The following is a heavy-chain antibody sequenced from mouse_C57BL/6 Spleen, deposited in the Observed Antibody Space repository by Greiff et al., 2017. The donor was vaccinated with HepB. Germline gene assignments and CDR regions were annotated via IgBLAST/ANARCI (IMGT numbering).Heavy chain of an antibody. V-gene: IGHV1-26*01. Sequence: EVQLQQSGPELVKPGASVKISCKASGYTFTDYYMNWVKQSHGKSLEWIGDINPNNGGTSYNQKFKGKSTLTVDKSSSTAYMELRSLTSEDSAVYYCAREDSYSYFDVWGTGTTVTVSS. D-gene: IGHD2-12*01. CDR1: GYTFTDYY. CDR3: AREDSYSYFDV. CDR2: INPNNGGT. J-gene: IGHJ1*03.